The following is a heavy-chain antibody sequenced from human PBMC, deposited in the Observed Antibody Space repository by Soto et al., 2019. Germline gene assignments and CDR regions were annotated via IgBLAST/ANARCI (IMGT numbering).Heavy chain of an antibody. J-gene: IGHJ4*02. CDR2: IYPGDSDT. Sequence: GESLKISCKGSGYSFTSYWIGWVRQMPGKGLEWMGIIYPGDSDTRYSPSFQGQVTISADKSISTAYLQWSSLKASDTAMYYCARPETPHDSSSPYYYWGQGTLVTVSS. CDR3: ARPETPHDSSSPYYY. D-gene: IGHD3-22*01. V-gene: IGHV5-51*01. CDR1: GYSFTSYW.